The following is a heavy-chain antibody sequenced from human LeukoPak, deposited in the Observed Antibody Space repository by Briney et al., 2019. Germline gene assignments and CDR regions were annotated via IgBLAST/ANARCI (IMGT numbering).Heavy chain of an antibody. CDR1: GFTFSSYG. V-gene: IGHV3-23*01. CDR3: ARDTPVAVAVFDY. CDR2: ISGSGGST. J-gene: IGHJ4*02. D-gene: IGHD6-19*01. Sequence: PGGSLRLSCAASGFTFSSYGVSWVRRAPGKGLEWVSGISGSGGSTYYADSVKGRFTISRDNSKNTLYLQMNSLRAEDTAVYYCARDTPVAVAVFDYWGQGTLVTVSP.